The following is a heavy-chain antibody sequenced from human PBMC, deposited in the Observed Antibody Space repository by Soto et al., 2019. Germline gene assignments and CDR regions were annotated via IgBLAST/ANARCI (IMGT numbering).Heavy chain of an antibody. CDR1: GYTFTGYY. D-gene: IGHD3-22*01. Sequence: ASVKVSCKASGYTFTGYYMHWVRQAPGQGLEWMGWINPNSGGTNYAQKFQGWVTMTRDTSISTAYMELSRLRSDDTAVYYCARGYYYDSSGYYWGAFDIWGQGTMVTVSS. CDR3: ARGYYYDSSGYYWGAFDI. CDR2: INPNSGGT. V-gene: IGHV1-2*04. J-gene: IGHJ3*02.